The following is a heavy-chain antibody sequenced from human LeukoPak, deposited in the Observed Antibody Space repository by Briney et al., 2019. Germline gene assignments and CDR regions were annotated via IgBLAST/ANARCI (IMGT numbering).Heavy chain of an antibody. J-gene: IGHJ4*02. D-gene: IGHD1-7*01. CDR1: RFTFSTYT. CDR2: ISASGGST. CDR3: AKERTQTTAFDY. Sequence: GGSLRLSCAASRFTFSTYTMNWVRQAPGKGLEWVSTISASGGSTYYADSVKGRFTISRDNSKNTLYLKMSSLRAEDTAVYYCAKERTQTTAFDYWGQGTLVTVSS. V-gene: IGHV3-23*01.